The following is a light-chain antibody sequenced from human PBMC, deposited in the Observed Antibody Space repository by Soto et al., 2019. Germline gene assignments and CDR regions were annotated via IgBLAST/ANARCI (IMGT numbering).Light chain of an antibody. V-gene: IGLV2-14*01. CDR2: EVS. CDR1: SSDVGGFKF. CDR3: NSYTSRSALDV. J-gene: IGLJ1*01. Sequence: SVLTQPASVSGFPGQSITISCTGTSSDVGGFKFVSWYQQHPGKAPKLMIYEVSYRPSGVSNRFSGSKSGNTASLTISGLQDEDEADYYTNSYTSRSALDVFGTAPKVTV.